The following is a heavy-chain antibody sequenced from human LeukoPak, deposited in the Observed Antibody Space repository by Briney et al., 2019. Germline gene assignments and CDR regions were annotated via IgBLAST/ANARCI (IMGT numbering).Heavy chain of an antibody. J-gene: IGHJ4*02. D-gene: IGHD3-3*01. V-gene: IGHV4-34*01. Sequence: SETLSLTCAVYGGSFSGYYWSWIRQPPGKGLEWIGEINHSGSTNYNPSLKSRVTISVDKSKNQFSLKLSSVTAADTAVYCCATRITIFGVVSDYWGQGTLVTVSS. CDR1: GGSFSGYY. CDR2: INHSGST. CDR3: ATRITIFGVVSDY.